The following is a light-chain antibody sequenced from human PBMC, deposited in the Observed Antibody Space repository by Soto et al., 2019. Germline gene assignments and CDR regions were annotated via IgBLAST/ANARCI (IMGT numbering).Light chain of an antibody. Sequence: EIVLTQSPATLSLSPGERATVSCRASQSVGRYLAWYQQKPGQAPRLLIYDVSNRATGIPARFSGSGSGTDFTLSISRLEPEDFAVYYCQQRSDWLGTFGQGTKMDIK. CDR2: DVS. CDR3: QQRSDWLGT. V-gene: IGKV3-11*01. CDR1: QSVGRY. J-gene: IGKJ1*01.